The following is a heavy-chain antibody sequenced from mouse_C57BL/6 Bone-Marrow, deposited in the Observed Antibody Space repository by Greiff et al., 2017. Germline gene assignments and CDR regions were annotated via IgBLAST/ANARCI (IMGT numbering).Heavy chain of an antibody. CDR3: ASGYGSSYVWFAY. Sequence: DVKLVESGGDLVKPGGSLKLSCAASGFTFSSYGMSWVRQTPDKRLEWVATISSGGSYTYYPDSVKGRFTISRDNAKNTLYLQMSSLKSEDTAMYDCASGYGSSYVWFAYWGQGTLVTVSA. CDR2: ISSGGSYT. CDR1: GFTFSSYG. D-gene: IGHD1-1*01. V-gene: IGHV5-6*02. J-gene: IGHJ3*01.